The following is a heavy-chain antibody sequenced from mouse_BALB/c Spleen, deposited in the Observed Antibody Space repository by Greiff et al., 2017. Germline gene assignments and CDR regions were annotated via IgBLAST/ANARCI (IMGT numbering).Heavy chain of an antibody. V-gene: IGHV1-54*01. D-gene: IGHD1-1*01. CDR1: GYAFTNYL. Sequence: QVQLQQSGAELVRPGTSVKVSCKASGYAFTNYLIEWVKQRPGQGLEWIGVINPGSGGTNYNEKFKGKATLTADKSSSTAYMQLSSLTSDDSAVYFCAIYDYGSSYWYFDVWGAGTTVTVSS. J-gene: IGHJ1*01. CDR3: AIYDYGSSYWYFDV. CDR2: INPGSGGT.